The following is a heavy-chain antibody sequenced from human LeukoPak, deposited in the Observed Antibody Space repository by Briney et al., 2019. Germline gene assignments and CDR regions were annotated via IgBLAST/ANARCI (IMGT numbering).Heavy chain of an antibody. J-gene: IGHJ4*02. CDR2: LNPNSGNT. D-gene: IGHD1-26*01. CDR1: GYTFTNYD. Sequence: GASVKVSCTASGYTFTNYDINWVRQATGQGLEWMGWLNPNSGNTGYAQKCQGRVPMTTNTSTSTAYMELSSLRSEDTAVYYCARSTGGASTEFDYWGQGTLVTVSS. V-gene: IGHV1-8*01. CDR3: ARSTGGASTEFDY.